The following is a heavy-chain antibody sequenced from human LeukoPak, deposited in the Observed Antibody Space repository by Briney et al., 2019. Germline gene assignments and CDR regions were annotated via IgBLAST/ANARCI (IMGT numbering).Heavy chain of an antibody. V-gene: IGHV3-74*01. CDR1: GFTFSSYR. CDR3: ARVHYGDYVDY. D-gene: IGHD4-17*01. J-gene: IGHJ4*02. Sequence: GGSLRLSCAPSGFTFSSYRMHWVRQAPGKGLVWVSRISSDGTSTSYADSVKGRFTISRDNAKNTLYLQMNSLRAEDTAVYYCARVHYGDYVDYWGQGTLVTVSS. CDR2: ISSDGTST.